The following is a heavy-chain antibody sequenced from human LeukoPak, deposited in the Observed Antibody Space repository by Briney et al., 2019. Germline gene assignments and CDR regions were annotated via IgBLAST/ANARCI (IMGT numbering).Heavy chain of an antibody. Sequence: PGGSLRLSCAASGFTFSNHWMTWVRQAPGKWLEWVAHIKHDGSDKYYVDSVKGRFSISRDNAKNSLYLQMTSVRAEDTAVYYCARIVIAVPGRDWFDPWGQGTLVTVSS. CDR1: GFTFSNHW. CDR2: IKHDGSDK. D-gene: IGHD6-19*01. CDR3: ARIVIAVPGRDWFDP. J-gene: IGHJ5*02. V-gene: IGHV3-7*04.